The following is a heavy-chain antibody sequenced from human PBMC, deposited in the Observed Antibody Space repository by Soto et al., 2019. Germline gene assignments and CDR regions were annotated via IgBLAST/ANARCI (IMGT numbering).Heavy chain of an antibody. CDR3: AKDPLKLAVYYFDY. CDR1: GFSFGSYW. Sequence: GGSLRLSCAASGFSFGSYWMAWVRQAPGKGLEWLAKIKGDGSDKYYVDSVKGRFTISRDNSKNTLYLQMNSLRAEDTAVYYCAKDPLKLAVYYFDYWGQGTLVTVSS. D-gene: IGHD6-6*01. J-gene: IGHJ4*02. CDR2: IKGDGSDK. V-gene: IGHV3-7*05.